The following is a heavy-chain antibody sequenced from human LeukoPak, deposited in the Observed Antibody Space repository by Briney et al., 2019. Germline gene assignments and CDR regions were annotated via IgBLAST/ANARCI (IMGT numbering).Heavy chain of an antibody. J-gene: IGHJ3*02. D-gene: IGHD4-17*01. CDR3: ARGNYGDYGDAFDI. Sequence: GASVRVSCKASGYTFTSYDINWVRQATGQGLEWMGWMNPNSGNTGYAQKFQGRVTMTRNTSISTAYMELSSLRSEDTAVYYCARGNYGDYGDAFDIWGQGTMVTVSS. V-gene: IGHV1-8*01. CDR2: MNPNSGNT. CDR1: GYTFTSYD.